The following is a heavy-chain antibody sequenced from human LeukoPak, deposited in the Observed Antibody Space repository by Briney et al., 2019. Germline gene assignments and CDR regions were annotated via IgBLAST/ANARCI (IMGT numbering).Heavy chain of an antibody. CDR2: ISSAGGSTI. J-gene: IGHJ5*02. Sequence: PGGSLRLSCAASGFTFSSYAMTWIRQAPGKGLEWVTDISSAGGSTIYYADSVKGRFTISRDNAKNSLYLQMKSLRVEDTAVYYCARPYGSGSYGWFDLWGQGTLVTVSS. V-gene: IGHV3-48*04. D-gene: IGHD3-10*01. CDR1: GFTFSSYA. CDR3: ARPYGSGSYGWFDL.